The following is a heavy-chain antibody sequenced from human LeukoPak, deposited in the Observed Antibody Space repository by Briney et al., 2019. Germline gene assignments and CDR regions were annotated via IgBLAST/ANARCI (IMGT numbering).Heavy chain of an antibody. CDR1: GGSISSSNW. V-gene: IGHV4-4*02. Sequence: SGTLSLTCAVSGGSISSSNWWSWVRQPPAKGLEWIGEIYHSGSTNYNPSLKSRVIISVDKSKNQFSLKLSSVTAADTAVYYCARPVYIAAAGTGAFDIWGQGTMVTVSS. CDR3: ARPVYIAAAGTGAFDI. CDR2: IYHSGST. D-gene: IGHD6-13*01. J-gene: IGHJ3*02.